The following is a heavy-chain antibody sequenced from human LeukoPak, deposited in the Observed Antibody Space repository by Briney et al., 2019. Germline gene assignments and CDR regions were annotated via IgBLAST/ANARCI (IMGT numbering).Heavy chain of an antibody. J-gene: IGHJ6*03. Sequence: GASVKVSCKASGYTFTSYYMHWVRQAPGQGLEWMGIINPSGGSTSYAQKFQGRVTMTRDTSTSTVYMELSSLRSEDTAVYYCASGYCSGGSCYYYYYYMDVWGKGTTVTVSS. CDR2: INPSGGST. D-gene: IGHD2-15*01. CDR3: ASGYCSGGSCYYYYYYMDV. V-gene: IGHV1-46*01. CDR1: GYTFTSYY.